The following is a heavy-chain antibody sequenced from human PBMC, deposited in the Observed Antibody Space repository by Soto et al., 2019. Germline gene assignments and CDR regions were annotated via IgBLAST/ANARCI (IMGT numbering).Heavy chain of an antibody. CDR3: ARQQLLPFYYALDD. Sequence: PSETLSLTCNVSGGSISGYYWSWIRQSPGKGLEYIGYIYYRGSTNYNSSLKSRVTMSVDTSRNQFSLKMNSVTAADTAVYYCARQQLLPFYYALDDWGQGTTVTVSS. CDR1: GGSISGYY. CDR2: IYYRGST. J-gene: IGHJ6*02. D-gene: IGHD1-26*01. V-gene: IGHV4-59*01.